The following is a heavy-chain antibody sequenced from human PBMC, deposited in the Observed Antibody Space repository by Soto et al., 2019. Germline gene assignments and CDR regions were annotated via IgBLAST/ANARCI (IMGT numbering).Heavy chain of an antibody. Sequence: QVQRVQSGAEVKKPGASVKVSCKASGYTFTSYGISWVRQAPGQGFEWMGWISAYNGNTKYAQKLQGRVSMTTDTSTSTAYMEPRSLSSDDTAVYCCARDLGAQIVDYWGQGTLVTVSS. CDR3: ARDLGAQIVDY. CDR1: GYTFTSYG. V-gene: IGHV1-18*01. CDR2: ISAYNGNT. D-gene: IGHD1-26*01. J-gene: IGHJ4*02.